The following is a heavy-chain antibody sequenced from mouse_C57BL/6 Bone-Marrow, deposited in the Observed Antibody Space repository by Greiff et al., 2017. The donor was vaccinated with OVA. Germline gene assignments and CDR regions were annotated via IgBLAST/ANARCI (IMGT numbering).Heavy chain of an antibody. CDR2: IYPRSGNT. Sequence: QVHVKQSGAELARPGASVKLSCKASGYTFTSYGISWVKQRTGQGLEWIGEIYPRSGNTYYNEKFKGKATLTADKSSSTAYMELRGLTSEDSAVYCCARRGYGSPHYYAMDYWGQGTSVTVSS. J-gene: IGHJ4*01. V-gene: IGHV1-81*01. CDR1: GYTFTSYG. D-gene: IGHD1-1*01. CDR3: ARRGYGSPHYYAMDY.